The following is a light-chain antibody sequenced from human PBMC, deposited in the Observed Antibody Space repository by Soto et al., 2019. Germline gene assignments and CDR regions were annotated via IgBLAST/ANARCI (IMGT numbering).Light chain of an antibody. J-gene: IGKJ1*01. CDR2: GAS. CDR1: QSVSSTY. V-gene: IGKV3-20*01. Sequence: ETVLTQSPGTLSLSPGERAILSCRASQSVSSTYLAWYQQKPGQAPRLLIYGASSRATGIPDRFSGSGSGTDFTLTISSLQPEDFATYFCQQDYSAPWTFGQGTKVDI. CDR3: QQDYSAPWT.